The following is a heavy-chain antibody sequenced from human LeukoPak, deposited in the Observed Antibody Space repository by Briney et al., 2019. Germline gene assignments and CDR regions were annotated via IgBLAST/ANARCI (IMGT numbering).Heavy chain of an antibody. Sequence: ASVKVSCKASGYTFTGYYMHWVRQAPGQGLEWMGIINPSGGSTSYAQKFQGRVTMTRDTSTSTVYMELSSLRSEDTAVYYCARDSSGWYYFDYWGQGTLVTVSS. V-gene: IGHV1-46*01. J-gene: IGHJ4*02. CDR2: INPSGGST. CDR3: ARDSSGWYYFDY. CDR1: GYTFTGYY. D-gene: IGHD6-19*01.